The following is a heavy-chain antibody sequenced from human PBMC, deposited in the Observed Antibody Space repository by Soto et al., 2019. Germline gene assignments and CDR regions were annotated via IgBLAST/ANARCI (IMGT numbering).Heavy chain of an antibody. CDR3: ASLWNVLLWFGESTTNYGMDV. CDR2: INHSGST. Sequence: SETLSLTCAVYGGSFSCYYWSWIRQPPGKGLEWIGEINHSGSTNYNPSLKSRVTISVDTSKNQFSLKLSSVTAADTAVYYCASLWNVLLWFGESTTNYGMDVWGQGTTVTVSS. CDR1: GGSFSCYY. D-gene: IGHD3-10*01. V-gene: IGHV4-34*01. J-gene: IGHJ6*02.